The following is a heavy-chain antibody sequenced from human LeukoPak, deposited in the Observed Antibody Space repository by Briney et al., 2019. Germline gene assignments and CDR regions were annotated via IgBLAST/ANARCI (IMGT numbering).Heavy chain of an antibody. CDR1: GGSISSGGYY. D-gene: IGHD6-19*01. CDR3: ARERVSNSSGSFDAFDI. V-gene: IGHV4-31*03. CDR2: IYYSGST. Sequence: TLSLTCTVSGGSISSGGYYWSWIRQHPGKGLEWIGYIYYSGSTYYNPSLKSRVTISVDTSKNQFSLKLSSVTAADTAVYYCARERVSNSSGSFDAFDIWGQGTMVTVSS. J-gene: IGHJ3*02.